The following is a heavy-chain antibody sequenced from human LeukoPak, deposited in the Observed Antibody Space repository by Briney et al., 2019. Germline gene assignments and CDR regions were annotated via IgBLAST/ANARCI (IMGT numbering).Heavy chain of an antibody. CDR2: IYYSGST. D-gene: IGHD3-22*01. CDR3: AREYYYDSSIRRAFDI. Sequence: SETLSLTCTVSGGSISSGGYYWSWLRQHPGKGLEWIGYIYYSGSTYYNPSLKSRVTISVDTSKNQFSLKLSSVTAADTAVYYCAREYYYDSSIRRAFDIWGQGTMVTVSS. J-gene: IGHJ3*02. CDR1: GGSISSGGYY. V-gene: IGHV4-31*03.